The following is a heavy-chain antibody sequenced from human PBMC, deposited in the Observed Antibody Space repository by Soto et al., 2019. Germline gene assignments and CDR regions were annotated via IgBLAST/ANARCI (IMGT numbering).Heavy chain of an antibody. V-gene: IGHV1-69*13. CDR1: RATLSSLA. D-gene: IGHD1-26*01. J-gene: IGHJ3*02. CDR2: IIPIFGTA. CDR3: ARWEWELPTGAFDI. Sequence: GAPVKVAWKASRATLSSLAISWARQDPGQGLEWMGGIIPIFGTANYAQKFQGRVTITADESTSTAYMELSSLRSEDTAVYYCARWEWELPTGAFDIWGQGTMVTVSS.